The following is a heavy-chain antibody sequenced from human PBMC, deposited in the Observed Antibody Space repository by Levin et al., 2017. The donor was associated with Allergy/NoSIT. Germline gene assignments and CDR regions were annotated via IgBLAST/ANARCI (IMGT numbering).Heavy chain of an antibody. J-gene: IGHJ4*02. CDR1: GYSFTRYA. D-gene: IGHD3-16*01. Sequence: GESLKISCRTSGYSFTRYALHWVRQAPGQRPEWMGWINPVNGNTKYSQNLQGRVTFTRDPSANTVFLELTSLRSEDTAIYYCARDVTRLGELGFWGQGTLVTVSS. V-gene: IGHV1-3*01. CDR2: INPVNGNT. CDR3: ARDVTRLGELGF.